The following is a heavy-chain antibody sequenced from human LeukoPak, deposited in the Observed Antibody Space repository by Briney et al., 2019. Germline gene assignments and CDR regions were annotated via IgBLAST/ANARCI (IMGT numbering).Heavy chain of an antibody. CDR3: ARDNDFWSGYYPFDY. V-gene: IGHV3-21*01. CDR2: ISSSSSYI. D-gene: IGHD3-3*01. J-gene: IGHJ4*02. CDR1: GFTFSSYS. Sequence: GGSLRLSCAASGFTFSSYSMNWVRQAPGQGLEWVSSISSSSSYIYYADSVKGRFTISRDNAKNSLYLQMNSLRAEDTAVYYCARDNDFWSGYYPFDYWGQGTLVTVSS.